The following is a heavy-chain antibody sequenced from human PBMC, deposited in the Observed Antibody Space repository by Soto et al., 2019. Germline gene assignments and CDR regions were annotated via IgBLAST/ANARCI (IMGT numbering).Heavy chain of an antibody. CDR3: AREIGVDYVWGSDRYLDY. CDR1: VGPFSSYA. V-gene: IGHV1-69*13. Sequence: SVKIASKASVGPFSSYAISWVRQAPGHGLEWMGGIIPIFGTANYAQKFQDRVTITADESTSTAYMELSSLRSEYTAVYYCAREIGVDYVWGSDRYLDYRGQGPLVTVSS. D-gene: IGHD3-16*02. J-gene: IGHJ4*02. CDR2: IIPIFGTA.